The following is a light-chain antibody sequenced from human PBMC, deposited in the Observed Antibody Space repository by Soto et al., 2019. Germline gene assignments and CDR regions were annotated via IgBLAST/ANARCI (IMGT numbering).Light chain of an antibody. CDR3: QHYMGHQYT. V-gene: IGKV1-5*03. J-gene: IGKJ2*01. CDR2: EAS. CDR1: QGISTF. Sequence: DIQMTQSPSTLSASVGDRVTITCRANQGISTFLAWDQQRPGKAPNLLIYEASILESGVPSRFSGSGSGTEFTLTISSLQPDDFATYYCQHYMGHQYTFCQGTKLEIE.